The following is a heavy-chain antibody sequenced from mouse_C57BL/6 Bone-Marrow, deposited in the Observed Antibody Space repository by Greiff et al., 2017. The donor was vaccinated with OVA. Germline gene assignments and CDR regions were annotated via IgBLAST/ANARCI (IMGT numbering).Heavy chain of an antibody. CDR2: INPSSGYT. J-gene: IGHJ4*01. CDR1: GYTFTSYW. CDR3: ARVKMGAMDY. Sequence: VQLQQSGAELAKPGASVKLSCKASGYTFTSYWMHWVKQRPGQGLEWIGYINPSSGYTKYNQKFKDTATLTADKSSSTAYMQLSSLTYEDSAVYSCARVKMGAMDYWGQGTSVTVSS. D-gene: IGHD1-3*01. V-gene: IGHV1-7*01.